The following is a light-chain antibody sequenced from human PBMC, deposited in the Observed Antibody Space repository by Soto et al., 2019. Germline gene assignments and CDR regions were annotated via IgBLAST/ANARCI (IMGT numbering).Light chain of an antibody. J-gene: IGLJ1*01. CDR3: APNPPETRPL. V-gene: IGLV2-14*01. CDR1: SNGVGRYSD. Sequence: QSVLAQPASVSGSPGQSLTISCTGSSNGVGRYSDVSWYQQHPGKTPKLIIYEVSVGPSGISDLSSASKAGNTASLTISGRQADDEADYYCAPNPPETRPLLGTGTKVTV. CDR2: EVS.